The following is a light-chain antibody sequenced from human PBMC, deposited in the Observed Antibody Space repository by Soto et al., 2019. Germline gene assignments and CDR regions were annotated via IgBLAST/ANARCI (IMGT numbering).Light chain of an antibody. CDR2: GAS. CDR3: QQYNNWPGT. J-gene: IGKJ1*01. Sequence: EIVMTQSPATLSVSPGERATLSCRASQGVSSNLAWYQQKPGQAPRLLIYGASTSATGIPARFSGSGSGTEFTLTISSLQSEDFAVYYCQQYNNWPGTFGQGTKVEIK. CDR1: QGVSSN. V-gene: IGKV3-15*01.